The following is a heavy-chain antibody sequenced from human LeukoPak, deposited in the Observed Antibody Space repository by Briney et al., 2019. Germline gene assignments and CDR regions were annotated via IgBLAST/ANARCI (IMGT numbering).Heavy chain of an antibody. Sequence: SETLSLTCTVSGGSVSSGSYYFSWIRHPPRTGLEWLGYIYSIGRTNSTPSLKSRVTISVDTSKNEFSLKLSSVTAADTAVYYCARGGAYVWGSYRTSYFDYWGQGTLVTVSS. CDR1: GGSVSSGSYY. V-gene: IGHV4-61*01. J-gene: IGHJ4*02. CDR2: IYSIGRT. D-gene: IGHD3-16*02. CDR3: ARGGAYVWGSYRTSYFDY.